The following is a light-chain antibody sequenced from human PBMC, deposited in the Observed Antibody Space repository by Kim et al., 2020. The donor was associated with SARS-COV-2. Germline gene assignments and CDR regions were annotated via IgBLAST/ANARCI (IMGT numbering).Light chain of an antibody. Sequence: DVVMTQSPLSLPVTLGQPASISCRSSQSLVYSDGNTYLNWLQQRPGQSPRRILYKVSNRDSGVPDRFSGSGSGTDFTLRISGVGGGGVGVYYCVQGTHGPKGFGRGAKVDIK. CDR1: QSLVYSDGNTY. CDR3: VQGTHGPKG. V-gene: IGKV2-30*01. J-gene: IGKJ1*01. CDR2: KVS.